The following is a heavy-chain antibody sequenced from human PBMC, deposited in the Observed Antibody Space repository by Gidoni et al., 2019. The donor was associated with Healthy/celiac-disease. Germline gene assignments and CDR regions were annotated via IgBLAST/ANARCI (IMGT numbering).Heavy chain of an antibody. J-gene: IGHJ5*02. D-gene: IGHD3-10*01. CDR3: ARGGGYLYYGYWFDP. CDR2: INHSGST. CDR1: GGSLSGYY. Sequence: QVQLQQWGAGLLKPSETLSLTCAVYGGSLSGYYWSWIRQPPGKGLEWIGEINHSGSTNYNPSLKSRVTISVDTSKNQFSLKLSSVTAADTAVYYCARGGGYLYYGYWFDPWGQGTLVTVSS. V-gene: IGHV4-34*01.